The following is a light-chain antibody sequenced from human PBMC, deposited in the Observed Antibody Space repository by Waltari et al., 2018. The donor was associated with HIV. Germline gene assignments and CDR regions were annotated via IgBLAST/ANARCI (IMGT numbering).Light chain of an antibody. V-gene: IGLV7-46*01. Sequence: QAVVTQEPSLTVSPGGTVTLTCGSSTGAVTSAHYPYWFQQKPGHAPRTLIYDTSDQHSWTPARFSGSLLGGKAALTLSGAQPEDEAEYYCLLSYNGARNWVFGGGTKLTVL. CDR3: LLSYNGARNWV. CDR2: DTS. CDR1: TGAVTSAHY. J-gene: IGLJ3*02.